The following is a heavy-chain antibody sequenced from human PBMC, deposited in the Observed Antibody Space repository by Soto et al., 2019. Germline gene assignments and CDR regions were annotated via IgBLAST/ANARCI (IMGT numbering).Heavy chain of an antibody. CDR1: GFTFSTYA. CDR2: IYSSGDRI. V-gene: IGHV3-23*01. CDR3: AKGPISPYGMDV. J-gene: IGHJ6*01. Sequence: EEQLLESGGDLVQPGGSLRLSCAASGFTFSTYAMSWVRQAPGKGLEWVSTIYSSGDRIYYADSVKGRFTISRDNPKNTLYLQMNSLGAEDTAVYYCAKGPISPYGMDVWGQGTTVTVSS. D-gene: IGHD3-3*01.